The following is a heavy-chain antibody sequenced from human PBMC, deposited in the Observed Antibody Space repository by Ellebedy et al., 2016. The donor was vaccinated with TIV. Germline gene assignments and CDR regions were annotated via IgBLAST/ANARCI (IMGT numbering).Heavy chain of an antibody. J-gene: IGHJ1*01. Sequence: AASVKVSCKASGYTFTDYGITWLRQAPGQGLEWMGWIGTDMGNTNYAQKFRGRVTMTTDTSTTTGYMELRSRRSDDTALYYCARDRDIRSSSDFQHWGQGTLVTVSS. V-gene: IGHV1-18*04. CDR1: GYTFTDYG. CDR2: IGTDMGNT. CDR3: ARDRDIRSSSDFQH. D-gene: IGHD6-6*01.